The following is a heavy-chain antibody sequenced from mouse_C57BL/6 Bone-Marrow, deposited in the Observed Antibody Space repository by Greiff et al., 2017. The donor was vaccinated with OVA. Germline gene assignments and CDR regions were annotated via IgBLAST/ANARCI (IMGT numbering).Heavy chain of an antibody. Sequence: DVHLVESGAELVRPGASVKLSCTASGFNIKDYYMHWVKQRPEQGLEWIGRIDPEDGDTEYAPKFQGKATLTADTSSNTAYLQLSSLTSEDTAVYYCAFYSTVVAPYWYFDVWGKGTTVTVSS. CDR1: GFNIKDYY. CDR3: AFYSTVVAPYWYFDV. CDR2: IDPEDGDT. D-gene: IGHD1-1*01. J-gene: IGHJ1*03. V-gene: IGHV14-1*01.